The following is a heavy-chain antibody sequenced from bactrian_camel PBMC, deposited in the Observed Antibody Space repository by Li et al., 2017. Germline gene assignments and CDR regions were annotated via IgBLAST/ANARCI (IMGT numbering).Heavy chain of an antibody. V-gene: IGHV3S42*01. J-gene: IGHJ4*01. CDR1: GYTDKTLC. CDR3: AAAAGREIPAAQILSAKAYDA. CDR2: IDSDGST. D-gene: IGHD1*01. Sequence: VQLVESGGGSVQAGGSLSIFCAASGYTDKTLCMGWFRQAPGKEREGVAAIDSDGSTSYADSVKGRFTISPDKSLQMDNLKPSDTAMYYCAAAAGREIPAAQILSAKAYDAWGQGTQVTVS.